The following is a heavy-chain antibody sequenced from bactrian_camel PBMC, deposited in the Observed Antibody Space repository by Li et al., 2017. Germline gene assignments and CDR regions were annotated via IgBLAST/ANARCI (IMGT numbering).Heavy chain of an antibody. CDR1: GFIFSGFPFSSAD. J-gene: IGHJ4*01. D-gene: IGHD1*01. CDR3: VSGVSNN. V-gene: IGHV3S40*01. Sequence: DVQLVESGGGSVQPGGSLRLSCAASGFIFSGFPFSSADMSWVRQAPGKGLEWVSTIDNGGGTTRYVDAVQGRFTNSRDNAKNTVYLQMNSLKPEDTAVYYCVSGVSNNWGQGTQVTVS. CDR2: IDNGGGTT.